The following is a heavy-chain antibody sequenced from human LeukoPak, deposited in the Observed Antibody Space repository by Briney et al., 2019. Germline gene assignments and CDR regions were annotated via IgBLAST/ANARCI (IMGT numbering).Heavy chain of an antibody. CDR3: ARNRFLEWLFEFDP. Sequence: SETLSLTCTVSGGSISSSSYYWGWIRQPPGKGLEWIGSIYYSGSTYYNPSLKSRVTISVDTSKNQFSLKLSSVTAADTAVYYCARNRFLEWLFEFDPWGQGTLATVSS. V-gene: IGHV4-39*01. CDR2: IYYSGST. D-gene: IGHD3-3*01. J-gene: IGHJ5*02. CDR1: GGSISSSSYY.